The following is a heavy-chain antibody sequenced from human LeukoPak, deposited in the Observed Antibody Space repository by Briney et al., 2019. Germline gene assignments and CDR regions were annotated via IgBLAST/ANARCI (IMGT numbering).Heavy chain of an antibody. CDR1: GFTFSSYA. CDR2: ISGSGGST. V-gene: IGHV3-23*01. J-gene: IGHJ4*02. Sequence: PGGSLRLSCAASGFTFSSYAMSWVRQAPGKGLEWVSAISGSGGSTYYADSVKGRFTISRDNSKNTLYLQMNSLRAEDTALYYCARCLKYNWNDGDFDYWGQGTLVTVSS. D-gene: IGHD1-1*01. CDR3: ARCLKYNWNDGDFDY.